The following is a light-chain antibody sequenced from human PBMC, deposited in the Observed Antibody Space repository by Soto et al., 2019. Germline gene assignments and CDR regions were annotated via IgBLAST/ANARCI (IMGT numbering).Light chain of an antibody. CDR1: QSVSNN. CDR3: QQSFRTPYT. V-gene: IGKV3-15*01. J-gene: IGKJ2*01. CDR2: GAS. Sequence: EIVMTQSPATLSVSPGERGTLSCRASQSVSNNLAWYQQKPGQAPRLLIYGASTRATGVPARFSGSGSGTEFTLTISSLQSEDFATYYCQQSFRTPYTFGQGTDLEI.